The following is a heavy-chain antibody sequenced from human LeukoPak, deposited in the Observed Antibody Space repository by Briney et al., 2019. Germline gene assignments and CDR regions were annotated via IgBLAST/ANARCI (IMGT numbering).Heavy chain of an antibody. J-gene: IGHJ4*02. V-gene: IGHV3-23*01. CDR3: AKVSSRYSSSWYRPHFDY. D-gene: IGHD6-13*01. CDR1: GFTFSSYA. Sequence: GGSLRLSCAASGFTFSSYAMSWVRQAPGKGLEWVSAISGSGGSTYYADSVKGRFTISRDNSKNTLYLQMNSLRAEDTAVYYCAKVSSRYSSSWYRPHFDYWGQGTLVTVSS. CDR2: ISGSGGST.